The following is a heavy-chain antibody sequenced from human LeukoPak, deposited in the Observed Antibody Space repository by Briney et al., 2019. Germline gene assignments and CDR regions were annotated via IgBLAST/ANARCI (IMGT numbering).Heavy chain of an antibody. V-gene: IGHV4-39*07. CDR3: ARDGDYSSPYYYYGMDV. J-gene: IGHJ6*02. CDR1: GFTFSSYS. Sequence: GSLRLSCAASGFTFSSYSMNWVRQAPGKGLEWIGSIYYSGSTYYNPSLKSRVTISVDTSKNQFSLKLSSVTAADTAVYYCARDGDYSSPYYYYGMDVWGQGTTVTVSS. CDR2: IYYSGST. D-gene: IGHD6-19*01.